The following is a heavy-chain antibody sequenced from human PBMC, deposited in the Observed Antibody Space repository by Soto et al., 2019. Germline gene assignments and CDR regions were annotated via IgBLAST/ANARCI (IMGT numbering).Heavy chain of an antibody. CDR2: ISAYNGDT. J-gene: IGHJ4*02. V-gene: IGHV1-18*01. CDR3: ARADYGDDDY. D-gene: IGHD4-17*01. Sequence: QVPLVQSGAEVKKPGASVKVSCKASGYTFTSYRISWVRQAPGQGLEWMGWISAYNGDTKYAQKLQGRATMTTDTSTSTAYMELRSLTSDDTAVYHCARADYGDDDYWGQGTLVTVSS. CDR1: GYTFTSYR.